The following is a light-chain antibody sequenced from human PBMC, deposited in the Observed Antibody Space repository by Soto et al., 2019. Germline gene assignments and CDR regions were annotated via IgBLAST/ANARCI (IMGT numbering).Light chain of an antibody. J-gene: IGKJ4*01. CDR1: QSVSSRY. V-gene: IGKV3-20*01. Sequence: ESGLTQPTGSLALSLGKKATLSCRASQSVSSRYLAWYQQKPGQAPRLLIYGASSRATGIPDRFSGSGSGKDFTLTISRLESEDFAVYYCQQYGSPLFIFGGGTKVDIK. CDR2: GAS. CDR3: QQYGSPLFI.